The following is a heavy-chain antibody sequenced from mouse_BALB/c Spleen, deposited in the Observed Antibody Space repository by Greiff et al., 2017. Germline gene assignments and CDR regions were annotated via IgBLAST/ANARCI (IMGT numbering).Heavy chain of an antibody. J-gene: IGHJ4*01. CDR3: ARDRTTVDARDF. D-gene: IGHD1-1*01. Sequence: EVQRVESGGGLVQPGGSLRLTCATSGFTFTDDYMSWVRQPPGKALEWMGFIRNKANGYTTEYSASVKGWFSISRYNSQSILYLQMNTLRAEDSATYYCARDRTTVDARDFWGEGTSVTVSS. CDR2: IRNKANGYTT. CDR1: GFTFTDDY. V-gene: IGHV7-3*02.